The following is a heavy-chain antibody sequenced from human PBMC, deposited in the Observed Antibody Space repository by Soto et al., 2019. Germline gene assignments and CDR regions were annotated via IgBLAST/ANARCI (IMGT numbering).Heavy chain of an antibody. CDR3: ARSNDSSGYYPPNFDY. V-gene: IGHV4-30-4*01. CDR2: IYYSGST. J-gene: IGHJ4*02. CDR1: GGSISSGDYY. D-gene: IGHD3-22*01. Sequence: PSETLSLTCTVSGGSISSGDYYWSWIRQPPGKGLEWIGYIYYSGSTYYNPSLKSRVTISVDTSKNQFSLKLSSVTAADTAVYYCARSNDSSGYYPPNFDYWGQGTLVTVSS.